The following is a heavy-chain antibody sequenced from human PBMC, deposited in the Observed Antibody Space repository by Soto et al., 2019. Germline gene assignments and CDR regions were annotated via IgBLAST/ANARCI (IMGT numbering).Heavy chain of an antibody. V-gene: IGHV3-30*18. D-gene: IGHD1-26*01. CDR2: ISYDGSHA. Sequence: QVQLVDSGGGVVQPGRSLRLSCAASGFTLTTYGMKWVRRAPGKGLDCVAGISYDGSHAYYADSVNGRFTISRDNSKNTMYLKINSLRAEDTAVYYCEKELTYSAGSGFDYLGRGPLV. CDR1: GFTLTTYG. J-gene: IGHJ4*02. CDR3: EKELTYSAGSGFDY.